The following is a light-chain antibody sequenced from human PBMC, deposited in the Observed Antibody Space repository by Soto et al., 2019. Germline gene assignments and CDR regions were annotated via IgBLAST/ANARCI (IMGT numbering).Light chain of an antibody. J-gene: IGLJ2*01. CDR2: SNN. CDR1: RSNIGSNT. Sequence: QSVLTQPTSASGTPGQRVTISCSGSRSNIGSNTVNWYQQLPGTAPKLLIYSNNQRPSGVPDRFSGSKSGTSASLAISGLQSEDEADYYCAAWDDSLNGLVFGGGTKLTVL. CDR3: AAWDDSLNGLV. V-gene: IGLV1-44*01.